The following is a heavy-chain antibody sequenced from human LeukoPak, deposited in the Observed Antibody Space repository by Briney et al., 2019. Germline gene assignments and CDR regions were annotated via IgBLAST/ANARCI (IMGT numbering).Heavy chain of an antibody. Sequence: GGSLRLSCAASGFTFSSYAMSWVRQAPGKGLEWVSAISGSGGSTYYADSVKGRFTISRDNSKNTLYLQMNSLRAEDTAVYYCAKGYDFWSGYYLVYWGQGTLVTVSP. V-gene: IGHV3-23*01. CDR3: AKGYDFWSGYYLVY. CDR1: GFTFSSYA. CDR2: ISGSGGST. D-gene: IGHD3-3*01. J-gene: IGHJ4*02.